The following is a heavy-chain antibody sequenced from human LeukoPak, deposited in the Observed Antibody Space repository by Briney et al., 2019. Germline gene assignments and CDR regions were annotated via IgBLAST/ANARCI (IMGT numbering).Heavy chain of an antibody. Sequence: GGSLRLSCAASGFTFSSYAMSWVRQAPGKGLEWVAVISYDGSNKYYADAVKGRFAISRDNSKSTLYLQMNSLRAEDTAMYYCVKDFGRNLGGPGYWGRGTLVTVSS. CDR1: GFTFSSYA. V-gene: IGHV3-30*09. J-gene: IGHJ4*02. CDR2: ISYDGSNK. D-gene: IGHD3-10*01. CDR3: VKDFGRNLGGPGY.